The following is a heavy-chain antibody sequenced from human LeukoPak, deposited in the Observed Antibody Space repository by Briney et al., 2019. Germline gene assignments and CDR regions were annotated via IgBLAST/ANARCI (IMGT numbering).Heavy chain of an antibody. CDR3: ARALNSGWYYFDY. D-gene: IGHD6-19*01. CDR1: GFTFSSYE. Sequence: QPGGSLILSCAASGFTFSSYEMNWVRQAPGKGLEWVSYISSRGTTIYYADSVKGRFTISRDNAKNSLYLQMNSLRAEDTAVYYCARALNSGWYYFDYWGQGTLVTVSS. CDR2: ISSRGTTI. V-gene: IGHV3-48*03. J-gene: IGHJ4*02.